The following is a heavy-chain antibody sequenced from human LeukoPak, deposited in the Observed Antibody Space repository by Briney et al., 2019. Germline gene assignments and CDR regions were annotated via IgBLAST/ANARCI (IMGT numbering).Heavy chain of an antibody. V-gene: IGHV1-24*01. D-gene: IGHD2-2*01. CDR1: GYTLTELS. CDR3: ATDLPDIVVVPAASWAFDI. Sequence: ASVKVSCKVSGYTLTELSMHWVRQAPGKGLEWMGGFDPEDGETIYAQKFQGRVTITEDTSTDTAYMELSSLRSEDTAVYYCATDLPDIVVVPAASWAFDIWGQGTMVTVSS. J-gene: IGHJ3*02. CDR2: FDPEDGET.